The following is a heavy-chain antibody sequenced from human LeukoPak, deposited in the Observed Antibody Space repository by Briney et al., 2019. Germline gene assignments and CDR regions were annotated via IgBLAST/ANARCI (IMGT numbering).Heavy chain of an antibody. J-gene: IGHJ4*02. CDR2: IKQDGSEK. D-gene: IGHD3-9*01. CDR3: ARGYYDILTGYYKAHYFDY. Sequence: GGSLRLSCAASGFTFSSYWMSWVRQAPGKGLEWVANIKQDGSEKYYVDSVKGRFTISRDNAKNSLYQQMNSLRAEDTAVYYCARGYYDILTGYYKAHYFDYWGQGTLVTVSS. CDR1: GFTFSSYW. V-gene: IGHV3-7*03.